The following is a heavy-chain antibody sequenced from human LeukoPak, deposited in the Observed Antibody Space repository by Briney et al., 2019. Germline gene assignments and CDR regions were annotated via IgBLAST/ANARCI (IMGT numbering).Heavy chain of an antibody. J-gene: IGHJ3*02. D-gene: IGHD4-17*01. CDR1: GYSFTSYW. Sequence: GESLKISCKGSGYSFTSYWIGWVRQMPGKGLEWMGIIYPGDSDTRYSPSFQGQVTISADKSISTAYLQWSSLKASDTAMYYCARDPIDYGDYDLDSFAFDIWGQGTMVAVSS. V-gene: IGHV5-51*01. CDR3: ARDPIDYGDYDLDSFAFDI. CDR2: IYPGDSDT.